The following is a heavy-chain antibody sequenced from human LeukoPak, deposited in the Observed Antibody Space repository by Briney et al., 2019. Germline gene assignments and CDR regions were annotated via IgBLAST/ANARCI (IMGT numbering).Heavy chain of an antibody. CDR2: ISGNGDST. J-gene: IGHJ4*02. V-gene: IGHV3-23*01. CDR3: AKGGGLQYNPT. D-gene: IGHD3-16*01. Sequence: PGGSLRLSCAASGFTVSSNYMSWVRQAPGKGLEWVSAISGNGDSTYYADSVKGRFTISRDNSKNTLYLQMNSLRAEDTAVYYCAKGGGLQYNPTGGQGTLVTVSS. CDR1: GFTVSSNY.